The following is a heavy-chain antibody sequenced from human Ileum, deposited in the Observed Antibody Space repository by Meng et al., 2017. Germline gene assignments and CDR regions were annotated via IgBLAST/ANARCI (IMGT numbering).Heavy chain of an antibody. D-gene: IGHD2-21*01. CDR3: VRNEGYSLGD. V-gene: IGHV4-4*02. Sequence: QLHQKRSGPRLVNPSGPLSLTCAVSGDSIGGRDWWSWVRQPPGKGLEWIGEISQESGRTNYNPSLKSRVTISLDKSKNQFSLNLNSVTAADTAAYYCVRNEGYSLGDWGQGTLVTVSS. J-gene: IGHJ4*02. CDR2: ISQESGRT. CDR1: GDSIGGRDW.